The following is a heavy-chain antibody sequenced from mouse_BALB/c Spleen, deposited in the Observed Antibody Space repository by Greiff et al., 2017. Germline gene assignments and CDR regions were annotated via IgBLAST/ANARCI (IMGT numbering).Heavy chain of an antibody. CDR2: ISSGSSTI. V-gene: IGHV5-17*02. J-gene: IGHJ4*01. CDR3: ARGVYGTYAMDY. Sequence: EVQRVESGGGLVQPGGSRKLSCAASGFTFSSFGMHWVRQAPEKGLEWVAYISSGSSTIYYADTVKGRFTISRDNPKNTLFLQMTSLRSEDTAMYYCARGVYGTYAMDYWGQGTSVTVSS. D-gene: IGHD2-1*01. CDR1: GFTFSSFG.